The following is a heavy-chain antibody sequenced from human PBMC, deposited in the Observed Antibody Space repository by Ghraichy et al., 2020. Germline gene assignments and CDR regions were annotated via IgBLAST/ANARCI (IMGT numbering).Heavy chain of an antibody. D-gene: IGHD4/OR15-4a*01. V-gene: IGHV3-9*01. J-gene: IGHJ4*02. CDR3: AKVLDYAVGSYYFDY. CDR1: GFTFDDYA. CDR2: ISWNSGVI. Sequence: SCAASGFTFDDYAMHWVRQTPGKGLEWVSSISWNSGVIDYADSVKGRFTISRDNAKNSLYLQMNSLRVEDTALYYCAKVLDYAVGSYYFDYWGQGTLVTVSS.